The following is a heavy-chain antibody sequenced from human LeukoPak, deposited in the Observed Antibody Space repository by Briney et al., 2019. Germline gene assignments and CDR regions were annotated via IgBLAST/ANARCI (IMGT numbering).Heavy chain of an antibody. Sequence: GGSLRLSCAASGFSFSSYAMTWARQAPVKGLEWVSAISGDGTRTYYADSVKGRFTISRDNSKNTLYLQMNSLRAEDTAVYYCANSPRILWFDPWGQGTLVTVSS. D-gene: IGHD3-3*01. CDR2: ISGDGTRT. CDR3: ANSPRILWFDP. CDR1: GFSFSSYA. V-gene: IGHV3-23*01. J-gene: IGHJ5*02.